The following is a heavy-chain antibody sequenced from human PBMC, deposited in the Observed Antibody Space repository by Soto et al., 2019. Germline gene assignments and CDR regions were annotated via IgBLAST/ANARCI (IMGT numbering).Heavy chain of an antibody. Sequence: QVLLVQSGSAVKKPGASMKVSCQPSGYTFSDFALTWVRQVPDKGLEWLGWISPYTGKTNYALRVHDRVALTTDTSTRTAYLELRSLTYDDTAVYYCSRLGWELLSGRRYFDYWGQGTLVTVSS. CDR3: SRLGWELLSGRRYFDY. J-gene: IGHJ4*02. D-gene: IGHD1-26*01. CDR1: GYTFSDFA. CDR2: ISPYTGKT. V-gene: IGHV1-18*04.